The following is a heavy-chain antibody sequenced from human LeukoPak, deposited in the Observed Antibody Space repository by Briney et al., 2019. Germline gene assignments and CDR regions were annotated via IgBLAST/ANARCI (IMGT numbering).Heavy chain of an antibody. D-gene: IGHD5-18*01. CDR2: IIPILGIA. CDR1: GGTFSSYA. Sequence: ASVKVSCEASGGTFSSYAISWVRQAPGQGLEWMGRIIPILGIANYAQKFQGRVTITADKSTSTAYMELSSLRSEDTAVYYCARDSTAMVTPGNWFDPWGQGTLVTVSS. V-gene: IGHV1-69*04. J-gene: IGHJ5*02. CDR3: ARDSTAMVTPGNWFDP.